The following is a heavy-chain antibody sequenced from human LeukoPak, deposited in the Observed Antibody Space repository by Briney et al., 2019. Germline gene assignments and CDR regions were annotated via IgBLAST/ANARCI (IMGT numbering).Heavy chain of an antibody. Sequence: VASVKVSCKASGYTFTSYDINWVRHATGQGLEWMGWMNPNSGNTGSAQRFQGRVTMTRDTSISTAYMELSSLTSEDTAVYYCARGPLVRLPSSFDPWGQGTLVTVSS. CDR3: ARGPLVRLPSSFDP. CDR1: GYTFTSYD. V-gene: IGHV1-8*01. J-gene: IGHJ5*02. CDR2: MNPNSGNT. D-gene: IGHD3-16*02.